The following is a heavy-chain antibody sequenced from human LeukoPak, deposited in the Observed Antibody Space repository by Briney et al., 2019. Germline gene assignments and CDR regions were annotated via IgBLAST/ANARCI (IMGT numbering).Heavy chain of an antibody. J-gene: IGHJ4*02. V-gene: IGHV3-23*01. Sequence: GGSLRLSCAASGFTFSSYWMTWVRQAPGKGLEWVSGISGSGGSTYHADSVKGRFTISRDNSKNTLYPQMNSLRAEDTAVYYCAKDEDGSGMFWGQGTLVTVSS. D-gene: IGHD3-10*01. CDR3: AKDEDGSGMF. CDR1: GFTFSSYW. CDR2: ISGSGGST.